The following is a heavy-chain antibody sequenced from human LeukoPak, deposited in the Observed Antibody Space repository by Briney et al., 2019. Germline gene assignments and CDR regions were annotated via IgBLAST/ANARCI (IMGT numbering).Heavy chain of an antibody. CDR1: GGTFSSYA. J-gene: IGHJ4*02. Sequence: GASVKVSCKASGGTFSSYAISWVRQAPGQGLEWMGGIIPIFGTANYAQKFQGRVTITADKSTSTAYMELSSLRSEDTAVYYCARAGGYDYVWGSYRHLDYWGQGTLVTVSS. CDR3: ARAGGYDYVWGSYRHLDY. V-gene: IGHV1-69*06. D-gene: IGHD3-16*02. CDR2: IIPIFGTA.